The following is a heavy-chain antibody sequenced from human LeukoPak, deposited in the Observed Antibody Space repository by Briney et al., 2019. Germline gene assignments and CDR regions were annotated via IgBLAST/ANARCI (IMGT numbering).Heavy chain of an antibody. V-gene: IGHV1-69*13. CDR2: IIPIFGTA. J-gene: IGHJ4*02. Sequence: GASVKVSCKASGGTFSSYAISWVRQAPGQGLEWMGGIIPIFGTANYALKFQGRVTITADESTSTAYMELSSLRSEDTAVYYCARSPGTGQGLFDYWGQGTLVTVSS. D-gene: IGHD3/OR15-3a*01. CDR3: ARSPGTGQGLFDY. CDR1: GGTFSSYA.